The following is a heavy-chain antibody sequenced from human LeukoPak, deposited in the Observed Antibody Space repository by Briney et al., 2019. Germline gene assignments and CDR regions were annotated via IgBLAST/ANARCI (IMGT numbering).Heavy chain of an antibody. V-gene: IGHV3-23*01. CDR3: AKTGRSDWYNEY. CDR1: GFTFSSYA. CDR2: ISGSGGST. J-gene: IGHJ4*02. Sequence: GGSLRLSCAASGFTFSSYAMSWVRQAPGKGLEWVSGISGSGGSTYYADSVKGRFTISRDNSKNTLYLQMNSLRAEDTAVYYCAKTGRSDWYNEYWGQGTLVTVSS. D-gene: IGHD6-19*01.